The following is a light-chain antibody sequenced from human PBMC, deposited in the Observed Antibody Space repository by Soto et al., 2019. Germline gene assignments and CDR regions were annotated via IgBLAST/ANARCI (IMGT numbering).Light chain of an antibody. V-gene: IGLV1-44*01. CDR3: AAWDDSLNGVV. CDR2: SNT. J-gene: IGLJ2*01. Sequence: QLVLTQPPSASGTPGQTIAISCSGGSSNIGSHTVNWYQQLPGTAPRLLIYSNTQRPSGVRDRFSGSKSGTSASLAISGLQSEYEGDYYCAAWDDSLNGVVFGGGTKLTVL. CDR1: SSNIGSHT.